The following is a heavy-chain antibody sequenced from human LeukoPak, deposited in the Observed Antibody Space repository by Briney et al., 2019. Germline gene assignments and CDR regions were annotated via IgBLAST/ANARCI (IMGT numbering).Heavy chain of an antibody. J-gene: IGHJ6*02. CDR1: GFPFDNYA. CDR3: AKGGDSHYYYGMDV. D-gene: IGHD2-21*01. CDR2: ISCNCGSI. Sequence: GGYLLLSCAASGFPFDNYALHWVRPAPGKGLEGVSGISCNCGSIGYADSVKGRFTISRDNAKNSLYLQMNSLRAEDTALYYCAKGGDSHYYYGMDVWGQGTTVTVSS. V-gene: IGHV3-9*01.